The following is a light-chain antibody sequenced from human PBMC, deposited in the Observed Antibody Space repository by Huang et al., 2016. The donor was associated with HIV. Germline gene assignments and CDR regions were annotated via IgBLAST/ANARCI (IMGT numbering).Light chain of an antibody. J-gene: IGKJ1*01. CDR2: GAS. Sequence: DIQMTQSPSFLSAFVGDTVSITCRASQNINTYLNWYQHKSGKAPKLLIYGASSLHSGVPSRFSGSGSGTDFTLTISSLQREDLATYYCQQSYGTPRTFGQGTKVEIK. CDR3: QQSYGTPRT. CDR1: QNINTY. V-gene: IGKV1-39*01.